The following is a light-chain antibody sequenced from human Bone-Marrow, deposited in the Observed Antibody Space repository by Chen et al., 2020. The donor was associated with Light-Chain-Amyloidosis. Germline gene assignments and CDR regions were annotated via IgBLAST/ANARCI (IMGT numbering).Light chain of an antibody. Sequence: EIVLTQSPATLSLSPGERGTLSCRASQSVNNYLAWYQQKPGRAPRLLIYDASNRATGIPARFSGSGSGTGFTLTISRLEPEDFAVYYCQQRSNWPITFGQGTRLEIK. V-gene: IGKV3-11*01. J-gene: IGKJ5*01. CDR2: DAS. CDR3: QQRSNWPIT. CDR1: QSVNNY.